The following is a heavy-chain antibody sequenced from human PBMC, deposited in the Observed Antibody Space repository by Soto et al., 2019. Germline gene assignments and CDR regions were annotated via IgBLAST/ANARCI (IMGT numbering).Heavy chain of an antibody. J-gene: IGHJ6*02. CDR2: VVPIFGVT. CDR1: GGIFRSYA. CDR3: ARPNEGGYSANHHYYYALDV. D-gene: IGHD3-10*01. V-gene: IGHV1-69*13. Sequence: ASVKVSCKVSGGIFRSYAISWVRQAPGQGLEWMGGVVPIFGVTNYAQKFQGRITITADESTSTAYMELNTLRSDDTAVYYCARPNEGGYSANHHYYYALDVWGQGTTVTVSS.